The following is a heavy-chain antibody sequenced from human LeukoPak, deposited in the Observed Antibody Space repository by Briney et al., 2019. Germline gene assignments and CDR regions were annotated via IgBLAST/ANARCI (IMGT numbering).Heavy chain of an antibody. Sequence: GASVKVSCKASGYTFTSYGISWVRQAPGQGLEWMGWISAYNGNTNYAQKLQGRVTMTTDTSTSTAYMELRSLRSDDTAVYYCARDFSGYSYGTDIDYWGQGTLVTVSS. J-gene: IGHJ4*02. CDR1: GYTFTSYG. CDR3: ARDFSGYSYGTDIDY. D-gene: IGHD5-18*01. CDR2: ISAYNGNT. V-gene: IGHV1-18*01.